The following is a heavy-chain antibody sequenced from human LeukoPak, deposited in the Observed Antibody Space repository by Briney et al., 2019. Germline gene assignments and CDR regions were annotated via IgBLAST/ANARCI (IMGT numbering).Heavy chain of an antibody. J-gene: IGHJ4*02. V-gene: IGHV4-59*08. CDR1: GGSIRSYY. CDR3: ARRNYGSGSYLYYFDY. CDR2: IYYSRST. Sequence: PSETLSLTCTVSGGSIRSYYWSWIRQPPGKGLEWIGYIYYSRSTNYNPSLKSRVTISVDTSKNQFSLKLSSVTAADTAVYYCARRNYGSGSYLYYFDYWGQGTLVTVSS. D-gene: IGHD3-10*01.